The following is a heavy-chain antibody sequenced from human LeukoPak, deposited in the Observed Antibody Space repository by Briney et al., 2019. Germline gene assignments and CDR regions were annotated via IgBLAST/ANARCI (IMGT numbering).Heavy chain of an antibody. CDR2: ISSSSSTI. D-gene: IGHD3-10*01. CDR1: GFTFSSYS. CDR3: ATELLWFGELFRDFDY. Sequence: PGGSLRLSCAASGFTFSSYSMNWVRQAPGKGLEWVSYISSSSSTIYYADSVKGRFTISRDNAKNSLYLQMNSLRAEDTAVYYCATELLWFGELFRDFDYWGQGTLLTVSS. J-gene: IGHJ4*02. V-gene: IGHV3-48*01.